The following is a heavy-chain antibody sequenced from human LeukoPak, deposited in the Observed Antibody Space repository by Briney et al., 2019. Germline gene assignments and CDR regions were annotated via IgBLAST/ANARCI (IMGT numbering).Heavy chain of an antibody. Sequence: GGSLRLSCAASGFTFDDYAMHWVRQAPGKGLEWVSGISWNSGSISYADSVKGRFTISRDNAKNSLYLQMNSLRAEDTALYYCAKDPIAAAGNFDYWGQGTLVTVSS. CDR3: AKDPIAAAGNFDY. D-gene: IGHD6-13*01. CDR1: GFTFDDYA. J-gene: IGHJ4*02. CDR2: ISWNSGSI. V-gene: IGHV3-9*01.